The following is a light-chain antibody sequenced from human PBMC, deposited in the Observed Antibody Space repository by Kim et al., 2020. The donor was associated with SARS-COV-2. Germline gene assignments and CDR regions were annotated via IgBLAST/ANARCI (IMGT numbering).Light chain of an antibody. CDR1: QTLRNNF. CDR3: QQYSAWPLT. V-gene: IGKV3-20*01. J-gene: IGKJ4*01. CDR2: GIS. Sequence: SPGERATLSCRASQTLRNNFLGWYQQKPGQSPRLLIYGISNRATGIPTRFSGGGSGTEFTLTINRLEPEDIAVYYCQQYSAWPLTFGGGTNVEIK.